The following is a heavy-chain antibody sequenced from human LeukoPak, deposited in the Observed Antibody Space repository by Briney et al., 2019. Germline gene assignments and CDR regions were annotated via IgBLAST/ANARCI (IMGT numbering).Heavy chain of an antibody. J-gene: IGHJ4*02. D-gene: IGHD2-15*01. V-gene: IGHV4-4*02. CDR1: AGSISSSNW. Sequence: PSGTLSRTAAVSAGSISSSNWGRWVREPPGEGLEWIGENCHSGSTNYNPAHKSRVTISVDKSKNQCSVNLGSVTAADAAVYYCARGTIVVVVAATPNFDYWGQGTLVTVSS. CDR2: NCHSGST. CDR3: ARGTIVVVVAATPNFDY.